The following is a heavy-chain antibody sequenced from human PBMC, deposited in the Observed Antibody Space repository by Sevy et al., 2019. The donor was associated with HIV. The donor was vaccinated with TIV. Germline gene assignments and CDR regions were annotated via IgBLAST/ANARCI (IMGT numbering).Heavy chain of an antibody. J-gene: IGHJ3*02. CDR1: GGSFSGYY. CDR3: ARHCTGTSCSHAFDI. V-gene: IGHV4-34*01. D-gene: IGHD2-2*01. CDR2: INHSGST. Sequence: SETLSLTCAIYGGSFSGYYWSWIRQPPGKGLEWIGEINHSGSTNYNPSLKSRVTISVDTSKNQFSLKLSSVTAADTAVYYCARHCTGTSCSHAFDIWGQGTMVTVSS.